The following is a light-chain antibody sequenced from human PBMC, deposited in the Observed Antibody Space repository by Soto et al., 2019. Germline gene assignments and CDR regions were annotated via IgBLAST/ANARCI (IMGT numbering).Light chain of an antibody. CDR2: DVL. J-gene: IGKJ4*01. CDR1: QDINNY. Sequence: DIQMTQSPSSLSASVGDRVTISCQASQDINNYLNWFQQKPGKAPKLLIYDVLNLETGVPSRFSGSGSGAYFTLTISSLQPEDFATYYCQQANSFPLTFGGGTKVEIK. CDR3: QQANSFPLT. V-gene: IGKV1-33*01.